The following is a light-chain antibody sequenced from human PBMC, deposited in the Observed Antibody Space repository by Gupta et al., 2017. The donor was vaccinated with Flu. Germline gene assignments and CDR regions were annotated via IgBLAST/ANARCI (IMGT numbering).Light chain of an antibody. J-gene: IGLJ3*02. CDR1: NMGGKT. V-gene: IGLV3-21*02. Sequence: SYVLTQPPSVSVAPGQTARITCWGNNMGGKTVHWFQQKPGQAPVLVVYDDTFRPSGIPERFAGSNSGNMATLTMSRVEAGDEADYYCQVWDSSSDHPGVFGGGTKLTVL. CDR3: QVWDSSSDHPGV. CDR2: DDT.